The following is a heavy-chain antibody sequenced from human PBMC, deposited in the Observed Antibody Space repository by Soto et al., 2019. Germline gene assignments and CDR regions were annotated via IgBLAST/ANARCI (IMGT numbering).Heavy chain of an antibody. CDR3: ARDITRFGELLYY. Sequence: GGSLRLSCAASGFTFSNAWMNWVRQAPGKGLEWVGRIKSKTDGGTTDYAAPVKGRFTISRDDSKNTLYLQMNSLRAEDTAVYYCARDITRFGELLYYWGQGTLVTVSS. CDR2: IKSKTDGGTT. D-gene: IGHD3-10*01. CDR1: GFTFSNAW. J-gene: IGHJ4*02. V-gene: IGHV3-15*07.